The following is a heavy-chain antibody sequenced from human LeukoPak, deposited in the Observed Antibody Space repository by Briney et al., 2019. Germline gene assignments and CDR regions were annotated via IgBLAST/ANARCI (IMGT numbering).Heavy chain of an antibody. CDR3: AIEVDSIAAAGKPFDY. V-gene: IGHV4-39*02. D-gene: IGHD6-13*01. J-gene: IGHJ4*02. Sequence: SETLSLTCTVSGGSTSSSSYYWGWIRQPPGKGLEWIGSIYYSGSTYYNPSLKSRVTISVDTSKNQFSLKPSSVTAADTAVYYCAIEVDSIAAAGKPFDYWGQGTLVTVSS. CDR2: IYYSGST. CDR1: GGSTSSSSYY.